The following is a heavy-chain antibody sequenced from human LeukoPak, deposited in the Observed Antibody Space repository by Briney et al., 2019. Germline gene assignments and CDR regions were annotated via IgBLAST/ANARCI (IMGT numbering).Heavy chain of an antibody. CDR1: GFTFSSYA. V-gene: IGHV3-23*01. Sequence: GGSLRLSCAASGFTFSSYAMSWVRQAPGEGLEWVSTVSGSNGNTHCADSVKGRFTISRDNSKNTLYLQMNSLRAEDTAVYYCVRESPVAAVGRSWFDPWGQGTLVTVSS. CDR3: VRESPVAAVGRSWFDP. D-gene: IGHD6-13*01. J-gene: IGHJ5*02. CDR2: VSGSNGNT.